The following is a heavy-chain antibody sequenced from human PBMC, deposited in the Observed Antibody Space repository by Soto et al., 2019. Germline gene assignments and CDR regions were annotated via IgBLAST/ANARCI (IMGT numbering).Heavy chain of an antibody. CDR1: GFTFSSYA. CDR3: AKDHARYCSGGSCYFDY. J-gene: IGHJ4*02. CDR2: ISGSGGST. Sequence: EVQLLESGGGLVQPGGSLRLSCAASGFTFSSYAMSWVRQAPGKGLEWVSAISGSGGSTYYADSVKGRFTISRDNSKNTLYLQMNSLRADDTAVYYCAKDHARYCSGGSCYFDYWGQGTLVTVSS. V-gene: IGHV3-23*01. D-gene: IGHD2-15*01.